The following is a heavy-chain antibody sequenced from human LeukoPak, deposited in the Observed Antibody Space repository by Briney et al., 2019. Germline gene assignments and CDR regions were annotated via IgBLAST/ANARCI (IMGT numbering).Heavy chain of an antibody. D-gene: IGHD6-19*01. CDR3: ATRRSSGWYNRFDP. CDR1: GGAISSGGYY. Sequence: PSETLSLTCTVSGGAISSGGYYWSWIRQHPGKGLGWIGYIYYSVRTYYHPSLKSRLPISVDTPKNQFSLKLRSVTAADTAVYYCATRRSSGWYNRFDPRGQGTLVNGSS. CDR2: IYYSVRT. J-gene: IGHJ5*02. V-gene: IGHV4-31*03.